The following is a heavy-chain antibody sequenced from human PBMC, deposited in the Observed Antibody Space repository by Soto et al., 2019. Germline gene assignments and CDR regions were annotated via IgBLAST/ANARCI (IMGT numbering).Heavy chain of an antibody. CDR1: GFTFSSYA. D-gene: IGHD3-22*01. V-gene: IGHV3-30-3*01. J-gene: IGHJ4*02. CDR2: ISYDGSNK. Sequence: GGSLRLSCAASGFTFSSYAMHWVRQAPGKGLEWVAVISYDGSNKYYADSVKGRFTISRDNSKNTLYLQMNSLRAEDTAVYYCARELSAPMIVVVITIAFDYWGQGTLVTVYS. CDR3: ARELSAPMIVVVITIAFDY.